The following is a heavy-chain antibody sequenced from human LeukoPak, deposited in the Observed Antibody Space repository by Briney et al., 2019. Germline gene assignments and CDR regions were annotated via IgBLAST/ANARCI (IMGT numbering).Heavy chain of an antibody. Sequence: KPSQTLSLTCTVSGGSISSGDYYWSWIRPPPGRGLDWTGNIYYSGSTYYNPSLKSRVTISVDTSKKQFSLKLSSVTAADTAVYYCAGKQLVTQAPRALGYWGQGNLVTVSS. CDR1: GGSISSGDYY. D-gene: IGHD6-13*01. CDR2: IYYSGST. V-gene: IGHV4-30-4*01. CDR3: AGKQLVTQAPRALGY. J-gene: IGHJ4*02.